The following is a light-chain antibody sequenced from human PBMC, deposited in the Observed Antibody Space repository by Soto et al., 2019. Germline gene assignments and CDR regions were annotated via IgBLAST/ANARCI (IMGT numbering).Light chain of an antibody. Sequence: QPGLTQPPSGFGAPGQRVPIPCSGGSSNIGTNAVNWYQQLPGTAPKLLIYNNNQRPSGVPDRFSGSKSGTSASLAISGLQSEDEADYYCAAWDDSLNGYVFGTGTKVTVL. CDR3: AAWDDSLNGYV. V-gene: IGLV1-44*01. CDR1: SSNIGTNA. CDR2: NNN. J-gene: IGLJ1*01.